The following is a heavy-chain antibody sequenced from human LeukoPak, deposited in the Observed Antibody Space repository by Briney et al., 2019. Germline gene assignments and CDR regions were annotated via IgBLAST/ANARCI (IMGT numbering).Heavy chain of an antibody. D-gene: IGHD3-10*01. V-gene: IGHV4-59*12. CDR2: IYYSGST. CDR3: ARYQVRGVTNWFDP. CDR1: GGSISSYY. Sequence: ETLSLTCTVSGGSISSYYWSWIRQPPGKGLEWIGYIYYSGSTNYNPSLKSRVTMSVDTSKNQFSLKLSSVTAADTAVYYCARYQVRGVTNWFDPWGQGTLVTVSS. J-gene: IGHJ5*02.